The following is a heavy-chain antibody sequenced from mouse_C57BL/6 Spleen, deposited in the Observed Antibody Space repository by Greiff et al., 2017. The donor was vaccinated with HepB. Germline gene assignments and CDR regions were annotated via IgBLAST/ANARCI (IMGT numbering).Heavy chain of an antibody. CDR3: ARHGVVTTSWFAY. CDR2: ISSGGSYT. V-gene: IGHV5-6*02. D-gene: IGHD2-5*01. Sequence: DVKLVESGGDLVKPGGSLKLSCAASGFTFSSYGMSWVRQTPDKRLEWVATISSGGSYTYYPDSVKGRFTISRDNAKNTLYLQPSSLKSEDTAMYYCARHGVVTTSWFAYWGQGTLVTVSA. J-gene: IGHJ3*01. CDR1: GFTFSSYG.